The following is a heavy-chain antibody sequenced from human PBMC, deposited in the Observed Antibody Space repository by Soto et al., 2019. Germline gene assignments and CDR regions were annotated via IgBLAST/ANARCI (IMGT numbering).Heavy chain of an antibody. CDR3: ARSGFPFEYSSSSIFYFDY. CDR1: GFTFSSYA. D-gene: IGHD6-6*01. Sequence: QVQLVESGGGVVQPWRSLILSCAASGFTFSSYAMHWVRQAPGKGLEWVAVISYDGSNKYYADSVKGRFTISRDNSKNTLYLQMNSLRAEDTAVYYCARSGFPFEYSSSSIFYFDYWGQGTLVTVSS. V-gene: IGHV3-30-3*01. J-gene: IGHJ4*02. CDR2: ISYDGSNK.